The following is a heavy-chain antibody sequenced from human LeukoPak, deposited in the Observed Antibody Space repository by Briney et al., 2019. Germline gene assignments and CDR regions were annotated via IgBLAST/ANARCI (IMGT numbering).Heavy chain of an antibody. CDR2: IIPILGIA. CDR3: ARDTEGAKILTGMPFDY. D-gene: IGHD3-9*01. V-gene: IGHV1-69*04. CDR1: GGTFSSYA. Sequence: SVKVSCKASGGTFSSYAISWVRQAPGQGLEWMGRIIPILGIANYAQKFQGRVTITADKSTSTAYMELSSLRSEDTAVYYCARDTEGAKILTGMPFDYWGQGTLVTVSS. J-gene: IGHJ4*02.